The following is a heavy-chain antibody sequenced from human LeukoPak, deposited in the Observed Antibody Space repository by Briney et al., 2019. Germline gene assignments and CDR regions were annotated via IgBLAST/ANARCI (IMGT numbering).Heavy chain of an antibody. Sequence: GASVKVSCKASGYIFTNYYIHWVRQAPGQGPEWMGMINPSGGSTDYAQKLQGRVIMTRDTSTSTFYMELRSLRSEDTAVYYCARSEITTAANDAFDIWGQGTMVTVSS. CDR2: INPSGGST. CDR3: ARSEITTAANDAFDI. V-gene: IGHV1-46*01. J-gene: IGHJ3*02. D-gene: IGHD2-2*01. CDR1: GYIFTNYY.